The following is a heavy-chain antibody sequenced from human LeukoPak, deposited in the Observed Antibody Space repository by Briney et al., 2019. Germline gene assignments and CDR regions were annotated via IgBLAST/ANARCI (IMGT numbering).Heavy chain of an antibody. D-gene: IGHD3-22*01. J-gene: IGHJ4*02. CDR1: GFTVSSNY. CDR2: IYSGGST. Sequence: PGGSLRLSCAASGFTVSSNYMSWVRQAPGKGLEWVSVIYSGGSTYYADSVKGRFTISRDNSKNTLYLQMNSLRAEDTAVYYCARATPSGAVYYYDSSGYYDYWGQGTLVTVSS. V-gene: IGHV3-66*01. CDR3: ARATPSGAVYYYDSSGYYDY.